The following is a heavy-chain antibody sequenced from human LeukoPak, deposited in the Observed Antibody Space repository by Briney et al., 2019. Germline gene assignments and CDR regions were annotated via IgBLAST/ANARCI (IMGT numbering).Heavy chain of an antibody. J-gene: IGHJ4*02. CDR3: ARAPAGTTVTTDY. CDR1: GYSFTNYA. V-gene: IGHV7-4-1*02. CDR2: IHPSTGNP. D-gene: IGHD4-11*01. Sequence: ASVKVSCKASGYSFTNYAMNWVRQAPGQALEWMGWIHPSTGNPTYAQGFTGRFVFSLDTSVSTASLQISSLKAEDTAVYYCARAPAGTTVTTDYWGQGTLVTVSS.